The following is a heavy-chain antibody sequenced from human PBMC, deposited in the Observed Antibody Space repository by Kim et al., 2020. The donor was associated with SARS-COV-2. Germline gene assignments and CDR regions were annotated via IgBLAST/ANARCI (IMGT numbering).Heavy chain of an antibody. V-gene: IGHV1-46*03. CDR2: INPSGGST. CDR1: GYTFTSYY. CDR3: ARDGASSGYFNWFDP. D-gene: IGHD3-22*01. Sequence: ASVKVSCKASGYTFTSYYMHWVRQAPGQGLEWMGIINPSGGSTSYAQKFQGRVTMTRDTSTSPVYMELSSLRSEDTAVYYCARDGASSGYFNWFDPWGQGTLVTVSS. J-gene: IGHJ5*02.